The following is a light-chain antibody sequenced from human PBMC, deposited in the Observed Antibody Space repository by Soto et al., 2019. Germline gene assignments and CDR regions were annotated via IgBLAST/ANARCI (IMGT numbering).Light chain of an antibody. CDR2: DAS. V-gene: IGKV1-39*01. CDR1: QNINNY. J-gene: IGKJ1*01. CDR3: QQSYSTPRT. Sequence: DIQMTQSPSSLSASVGDRVTITFQASQNINNYLNWYQQKPGRAPKLLIYDASNLEAGVPSRFSGSGSGTDFTLTISSLQPEDFATYYCQQSYSTPRTFGQGTKVDIK.